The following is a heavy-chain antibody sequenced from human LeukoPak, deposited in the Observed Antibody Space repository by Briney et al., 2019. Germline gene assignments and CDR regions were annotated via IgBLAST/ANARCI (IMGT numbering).Heavy chain of an antibody. CDR1: GYTLTELS. Sequence: ASVKVSCKVSGYTLTELSMHWVRQAPGKGLERMGGFDPEDGETIYAQKFQGRVAMTEDTSTDTAYMELSSLRSEDTAVYYCATARRYSPPYYFDYWGQGTLVTVSS. D-gene: IGHD3-16*02. V-gene: IGHV1-24*01. J-gene: IGHJ4*02. CDR3: ATARRYSPPYYFDY. CDR2: FDPEDGET.